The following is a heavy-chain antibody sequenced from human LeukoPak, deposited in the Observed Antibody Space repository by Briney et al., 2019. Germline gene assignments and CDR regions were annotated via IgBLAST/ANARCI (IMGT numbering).Heavy chain of an antibody. J-gene: IGHJ2*01. D-gene: IGHD3-10*01. CDR1: GGSISSYY. Sequence: SETLSLTCTVSGGSISSYYWSWIRQPPGKGLEWIGYIYYSGSTNYNPSLKSRVTISVDTSKNQFSLKLSSVTAADTAMFYCARHGLWFGKLLYWYFDLWGRGTLVTVSS. CDR2: IYYSGST. V-gene: IGHV4-59*08. CDR3: ARHGLWFGKLLYWYFDL.